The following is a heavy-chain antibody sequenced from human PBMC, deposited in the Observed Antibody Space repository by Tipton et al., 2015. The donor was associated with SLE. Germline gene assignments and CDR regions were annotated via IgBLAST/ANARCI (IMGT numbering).Heavy chain of an antibody. J-gene: IGHJ6*02. CDR3: ARGGNYGVEYYYGMDV. Sequence: TLSLTCTVSGGSISSYYWSWIRQPPGKGLEWIGYIYYSGSTNYNPSLKSRVTISVDTSKNQFSLKLSSVTAADTAVYYCARGGNYGVEYYYGMDVWGQGTTVTVSS. V-gene: IGHV4-59*01. D-gene: IGHD4-17*01. CDR1: GGSISSYY. CDR2: IYYSGST.